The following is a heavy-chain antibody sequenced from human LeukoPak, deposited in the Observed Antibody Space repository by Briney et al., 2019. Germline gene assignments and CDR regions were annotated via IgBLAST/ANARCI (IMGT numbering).Heavy chain of an antibody. Sequence: GASVKVSCKASGYTFTAYYMHWVRQAPGQGLEWMGWISGYNGNTNYAQKLQGRVTMTTDTSTSTAYMELRSLRSDDTAVYYCARDGHRMYYYGSSDYRFDYWGQGTLVTVSS. CDR1: GYTFTAYY. CDR3: ARDGHRMYYYGSSDYRFDY. J-gene: IGHJ4*02. V-gene: IGHV1-18*04. CDR2: ISGYNGNT. D-gene: IGHD3-22*01.